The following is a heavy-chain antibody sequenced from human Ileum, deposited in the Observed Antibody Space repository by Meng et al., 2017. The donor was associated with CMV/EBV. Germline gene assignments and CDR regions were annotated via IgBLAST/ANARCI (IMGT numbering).Heavy chain of an antibody. V-gene: IGHV1-3*01. CDR3: ARIGYGAHFDY. D-gene: IGHD4-17*01. J-gene: IGHJ4*02. Sequence: QVQLVQSGAEVRKPGASVKVSCKASGYTFTIFAMHWVRQAPGQGLEWMGWINAVNGNTKYSQKFQGRVTITRDTSASTAYMELSSLRSEDTAVYYCARIGYGAHFDYWGQGTLVTVSS. CDR1: GYTFTIFA. CDR2: INAVNGNT.